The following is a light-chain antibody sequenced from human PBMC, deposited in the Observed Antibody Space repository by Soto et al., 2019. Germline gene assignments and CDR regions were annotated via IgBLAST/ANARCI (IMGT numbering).Light chain of an antibody. V-gene: IGKV1-33*01. Sequence: DIQMTQSPSSLSASVGDRVTITCQASQDISNDLNWYQQKPGKAPKLLIYDATNWEAGVPSIFSRIASGTDLTFTISCLPHEDITTSYCQQYDNLPLTFSPGTKVDIK. CDR1: QDISND. J-gene: IGKJ3*01. CDR3: QQYDNLPLT. CDR2: DAT.